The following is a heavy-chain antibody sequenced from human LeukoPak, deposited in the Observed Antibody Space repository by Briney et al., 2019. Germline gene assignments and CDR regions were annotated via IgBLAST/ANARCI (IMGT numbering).Heavy chain of an antibody. CDR2: INHSGST. Sequence: SETLSLTCAVYGGSFSGYYWSWIRQPPGKGLEWIGEINHSGSTNYNPSLKSRVTISVDTSKNQFSLKLSSVTAADTAVYYCAVGAAAGTPGYWGRGTLVTVSS. CDR1: GGSFSGYY. D-gene: IGHD6-13*01. CDR3: AVGAAAGTPGY. J-gene: IGHJ4*02. V-gene: IGHV4-34*01.